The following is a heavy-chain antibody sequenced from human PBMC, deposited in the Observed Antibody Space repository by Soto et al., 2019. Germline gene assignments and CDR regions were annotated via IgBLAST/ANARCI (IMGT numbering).Heavy chain of an antibody. D-gene: IGHD3-22*01. V-gene: IGHV3-30-3*01. J-gene: IGHJ4*02. CDR1: GFTFSSYA. CDR3: ARDLGDYYDSSGIDY. Sequence: GGSLRLSCAASGFTFSSYAMHWARQAPGKGLEWVAVISYDGSNKYYADSVKGRFTISRDNSKNTLYLQMNSLRAEDTAVYYCARDLGDYYDSSGIDYWGQGTLVTVSS. CDR2: ISYDGSNK.